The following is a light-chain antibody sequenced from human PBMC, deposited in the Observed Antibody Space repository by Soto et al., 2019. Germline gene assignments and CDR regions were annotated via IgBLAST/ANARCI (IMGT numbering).Light chain of an antibody. CDR2: DAS. Sequence: EIVLTQSPGTLSLSPGERATLSCRASQSVSSYLAWYQQKPGRAPRLLIYDASNRATGIPARFSGSGSGTDFTLTSSSLEPEDFAVYYCQQRSNWLWTFGQGNKVEIK. V-gene: IGKV3-11*01. CDR1: QSVSSY. J-gene: IGKJ1*01. CDR3: QQRSNWLWT.